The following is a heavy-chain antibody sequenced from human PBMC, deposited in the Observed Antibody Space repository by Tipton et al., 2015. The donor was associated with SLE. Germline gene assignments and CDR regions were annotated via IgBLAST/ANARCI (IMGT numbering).Heavy chain of an antibody. J-gene: IGHJ4*02. CDR2: IYYSGST. Sequence: TLSLTCTVSGGSISSYYWSWIRQPPGKGLEWIGYIYYSGSTNYNPSLKSRVTISVDTSTNQFSLKLSSVTAADTAVYYCARVRPHGVGKDYWGQGTLVTVSS. D-gene: IGHD7-27*01. CDR3: ARVRPHGVGKDY. V-gene: IGHV4-59*07. CDR1: GGSISSYY.